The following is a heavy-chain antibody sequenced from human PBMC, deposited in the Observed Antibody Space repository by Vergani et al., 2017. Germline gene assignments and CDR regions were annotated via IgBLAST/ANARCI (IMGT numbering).Heavy chain of an antibody. CDR3: ARFYGSGKTDYDYYGMDV. CDR2: ISSSSSTI. D-gene: IGHD3-10*01. V-gene: IGHV3-48*04. J-gene: IGHJ6*02. Sequence: EVQLVESGGGLVQPGGSLRLSCAASGFTFSSYSMNWVRQAPGKGLEWVSYISSSSSTIYYADSVKGRFTISRDNAKNSLYLQMNSLRAEDTAVYYCARFYGSGKTDYDYYGMDVWGQGTTVTVSS. CDR1: GFTFSSYS.